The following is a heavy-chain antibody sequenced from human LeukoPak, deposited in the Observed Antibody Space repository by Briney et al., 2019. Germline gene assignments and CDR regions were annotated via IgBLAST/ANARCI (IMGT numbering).Heavy chain of an antibody. CDR1: GYSISSGYY. V-gene: IGHV4-38-2*02. J-gene: IGHJ6*03. Sequence: SETLSLTCTVSGYSISSGYYWGWIRQPPGKGLEWIGSIYHSGSTYYNPSLKSRVTISVDTSKNQFSLKLSSVTAADTAVYYCARGGYYYYMDVWGKGTTVTVSS. CDR2: IYHSGST. CDR3: ARGGYYYYMDV.